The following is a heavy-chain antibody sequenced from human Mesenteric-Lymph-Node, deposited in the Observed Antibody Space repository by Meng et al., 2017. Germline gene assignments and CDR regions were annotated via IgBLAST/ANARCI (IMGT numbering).Heavy chain of an antibody. J-gene: IGHJ5*02. Sequence: GESLKISCTAPGFRFSDYAMSWACLSPGKGLEWVSSISGCGGARYFADSVKGRFSISRDNSRNTLSLQMNSLTADDTAIYFCSRDRGNTWRTASLFDPWGLGTLVTVSS. CDR1: GFRFSDYA. D-gene: IGHD3-10*01. V-gene: IGHV3-23*01. CDR2: ISGCGGAR. CDR3: SRDRGNTWRTASLFDP.